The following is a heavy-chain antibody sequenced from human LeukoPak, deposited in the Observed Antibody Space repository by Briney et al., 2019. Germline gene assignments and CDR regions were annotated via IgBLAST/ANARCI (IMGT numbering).Heavy chain of an antibody. V-gene: IGHV3-33*06. J-gene: IGHJ4*02. D-gene: IGHD6-13*01. CDR2: IWYDGSYK. Sequence: GRSLRLSCAASGFIFSNYGMHWVRQAPGKGLDWVAVIWYDGSYKYYADSVKGRFTISRDNSKNTLYLQMNSLRAEDTAIYYCAKVVQYTASTGTGLDYWGQGTLATVSS. CDR3: AKVVQYTASTGTGLDY. CDR1: GFIFSNYG.